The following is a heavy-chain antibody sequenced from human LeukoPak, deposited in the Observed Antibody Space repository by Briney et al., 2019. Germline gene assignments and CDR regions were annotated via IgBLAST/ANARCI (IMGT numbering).Heavy chain of an antibody. Sequence: GGSLRLSCAASGFTFSSYSMTWVRRAPGKGLEWVSSISSSSSYIYYADSVKGRFTISRDNAKDSLYLQMNSLRAEDTAVYYCARAAYSSSWYGSDYGMDVWGQGTTVTVSS. CDR1: GFTFSSYS. J-gene: IGHJ6*02. D-gene: IGHD6-13*01. V-gene: IGHV3-21*01. CDR2: ISSSSSYI. CDR3: ARAAYSSSWYGSDYGMDV.